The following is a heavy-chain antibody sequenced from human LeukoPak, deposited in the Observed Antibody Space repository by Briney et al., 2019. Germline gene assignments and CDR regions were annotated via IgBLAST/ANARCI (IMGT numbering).Heavy chain of an antibody. CDR3: SRRGVGSDDY. CDR2: IHPGDSDT. D-gene: IGHD3-10*01. J-gene: IGHJ4*02. CDR1: GYTFSSYW. V-gene: IGHV5-51*01. Sequence: GESLKISCKSSGYTFSSYWIGWVRQMPGKGLEWMGIIHPGDSDTRYSPSFQGQVTISADKSTSTVYLQWSSLKASDSAMYYCSRRGVGSDDYWGQGTLLIVSS.